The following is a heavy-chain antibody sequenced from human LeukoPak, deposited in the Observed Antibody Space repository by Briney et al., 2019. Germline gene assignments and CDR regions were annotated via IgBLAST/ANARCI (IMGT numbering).Heavy chain of an antibody. Sequence: GGSLRLSCAASGFTFSSYEMNWVRQAPGKGLEWVSYISSSGRTIYSADSVKGRFTISRDNAKNSLYLQMNSLRAEDTAVYYCARERLSAFDIWGQGTMVTVSS. D-gene: IGHD6-25*01. J-gene: IGHJ3*02. V-gene: IGHV3-48*03. CDR1: GFTFSSYE. CDR3: ARERLSAFDI. CDR2: ISSSGRTI.